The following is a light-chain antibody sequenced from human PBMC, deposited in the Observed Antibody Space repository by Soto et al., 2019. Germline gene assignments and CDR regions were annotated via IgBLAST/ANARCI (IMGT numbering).Light chain of an antibody. CDR3: QQSYSTPRT. J-gene: IGKJ5*01. Sequence: DIQMTQSPSSVSASVGDRLTITCRASRDISNSLAWYQQTPGKAPKLLLRGASSLHRGVPSRFSGSGSGTDFTLTISSLQPEDFATYYCQQSYSTPRTFSQGTRLEIK. V-gene: IGKV1-39*01. CDR1: RDISNS. CDR2: GAS.